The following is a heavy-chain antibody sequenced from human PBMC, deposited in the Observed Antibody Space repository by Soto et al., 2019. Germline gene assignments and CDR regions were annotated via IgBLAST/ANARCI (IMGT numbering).Heavy chain of an antibody. J-gene: IGHJ2*01. D-gene: IGHD3-22*01. Sequence: QLHESGPGVVKPSETLSLTCTVSGDSINNNDYYWNWIRQTPGKGLEWIGYVYYSGSTYYIPSHKSRLSMSVDTSENQSSLKLSSVTAAHTVIYYCGGMSYYYDKWYFDLWGGGNQVAASS. CDR1: GDSINNNDYY. CDR2: VYYSGST. V-gene: IGHV4-30-4*01. CDR3: GGMSYYYDKWYFDL.